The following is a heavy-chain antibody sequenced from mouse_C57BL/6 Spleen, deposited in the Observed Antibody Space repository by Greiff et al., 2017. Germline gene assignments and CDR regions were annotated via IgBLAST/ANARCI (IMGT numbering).Heavy chain of an antibody. CDR1: GFTFSDYG. CDR3: ARPRNYNAMDY. Sequence: EVQRVESGGGLVKPGGSLKLSCAASGFTFSDYGMHWVRQAPEKGLEWVAYISSGSSTIYYADTVKGRFTISRDNAKNTLFLQMTSLRSEDTAMCYCARPRNYNAMDYWGQGTSVTVSS. CDR2: ISSGSSTI. D-gene: IGHD2-1*01. J-gene: IGHJ4*01. V-gene: IGHV5-17*01.